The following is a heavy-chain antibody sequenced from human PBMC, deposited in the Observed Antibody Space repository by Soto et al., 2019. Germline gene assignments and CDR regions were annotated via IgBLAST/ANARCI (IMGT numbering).Heavy chain of an antibody. CDR3: ARRIVGISYLDYFES. CDR2: IIPIFGTA. D-gene: IGHD1-26*01. Sequence: SVKVSCKASGGTFSSYAISWVRQAPGQGLEWMGGIIPIFGTANYAQKFQGRVTITADESTSTAYMELSSLRSEDTAVYYCARRIVGISYLDYFESWGLGTLVTVSS. J-gene: IGHJ4*02. V-gene: IGHV1-69*13. CDR1: GGTFSSYA.